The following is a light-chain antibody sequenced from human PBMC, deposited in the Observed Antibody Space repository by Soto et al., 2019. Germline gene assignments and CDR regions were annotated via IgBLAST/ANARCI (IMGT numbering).Light chain of an antibody. J-gene: IGKJ1*01. CDR3: QQYGSLPPP. CDR1: QSVSSSY. CDR2: GAS. V-gene: IGKV3-20*01. Sequence: TLVFASGKKTTLSCRASQSVSSSYLAWYQQKPGQAPRLLIYGASSRATGIPDRFSGSGSGTDFTLTISRLGREDIAVYSCQQYGSLPPPFGQGTKVDIK.